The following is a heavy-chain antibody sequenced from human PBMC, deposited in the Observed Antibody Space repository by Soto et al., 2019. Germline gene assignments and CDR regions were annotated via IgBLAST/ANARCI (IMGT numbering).Heavy chain of an antibody. V-gene: IGHV4-59*01. CDR1: GGSISSYY. Sequence: SETLSLTCTFSGGSISSYYWSWIRQPPGKGLECIGYIYYSGSTNYNPSLKSRVTISVDTSKNQFSLRLTSVTAADTAVYYCARAWGIYFDYWGQGTLVTVS. D-gene: IGHD3-16*01. CDR2: IYYSGST. CDR3: ARAWGIYFDY. J-gene: IGHJ4*02.